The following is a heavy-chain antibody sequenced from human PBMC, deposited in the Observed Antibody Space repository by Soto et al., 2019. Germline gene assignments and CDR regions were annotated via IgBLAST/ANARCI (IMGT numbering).Heavy chain of an antibody. CDR3: ARAGYYTPVFDS. CDR2: ISHGGAS. Sequence: QLQLQESGPGLVEPSGTLSLACGVSGGPLTSDWWSWVRQPPGKGLEWIGEISHGGASSYSPSLMSRVTMSVDTSKSLFSLKLTSVTAADTAVYYCARAGYYTPVFDSWGQGTLVTVSS. D-gene: IGHD3-3*01. J-gene: IGHJ4*02. CDR1: GGPLTSDW. V-gene: IGHV4-4*02.